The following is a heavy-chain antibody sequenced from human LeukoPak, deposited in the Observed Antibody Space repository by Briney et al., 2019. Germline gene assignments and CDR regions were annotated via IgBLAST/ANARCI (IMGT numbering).Heavy chain of an antibody. J-gene: IGHJ4*02. CDR2: ISSSSSTI. D-gene: IGHD2-2*01. CDR1: GFIFSDYY. Sequence: GGSLRLSCAASGFIFSDYYMSWIRQAPGKGLEWVSYISSSSSTIYYADSVKGRFTISRDNAKNSLYLQMNSLRAEDTAVYYCATEELGYCSSTSCFRDYWGQGTLVTVSS. V-gene: IGHV3-11*04. CDR3: ATEELGYCSSTSCFRDY.